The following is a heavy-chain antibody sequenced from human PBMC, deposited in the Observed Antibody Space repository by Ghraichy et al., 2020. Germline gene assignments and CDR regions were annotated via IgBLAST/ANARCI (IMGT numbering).Heavy chain of an antibody. Sequence: SETLSLTCTVSGGSISSYYWSWIRQPPGKGLEWIGYIYYSGSTNYNPSLKSRVTISVDTSKNQFSLKLSSVTAADTAVYYCARGIEQLDTWGWFDPWGQGTLVTVSS. CDR1: GGSISSYY. CDR2: IYYSGST. CDR3: ARGIEQLDTWGWFDP. D-gene: IGHD6-6*01. V-gene: IGHV4-59*01. J-gene: IGHJ5*02.